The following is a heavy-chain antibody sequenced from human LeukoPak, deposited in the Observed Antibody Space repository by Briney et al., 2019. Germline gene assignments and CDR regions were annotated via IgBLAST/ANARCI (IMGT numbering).Heavy chain of an antibody. J-gene: IGHJ6*02. V-gene: IGHV3-74*01. D-gene: IGHD3-10*01. CDR3: ARDLDYYGSGPYYYYGMDV. Sequence: GGSLRLSCAASGFTFSSYWMHWVRHAPGKGLVWVSRINSDGSSTSYADSVKGRFTISRDNAKNTLYLQMNSLRAEDTAVYYCARDLDYYGSGPYYYYGMDVWGQGTTVTVSS. CDR2: INSDGSST. CDR1: GFTFSSYW.